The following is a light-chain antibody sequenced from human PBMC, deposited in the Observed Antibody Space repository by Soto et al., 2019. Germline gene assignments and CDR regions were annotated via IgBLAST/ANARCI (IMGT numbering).Light chain of an antibody. J-gene: IGKJ2*01. V-gene: IGKV3-20*01. CDR2: GAS. CDR1: QSVSNNA. CDR3: QVYGKSPMYT. Sequence: EIVLTQSPGTLSLSPGERATLSCRASQSVSNNALAWYQQKPGQAPRLLIYGASNRATGIPDVFSGSGSGTDFTLTISRLEAEDFAVYYCQVYGKSPMYTFGQGTRLEIK.